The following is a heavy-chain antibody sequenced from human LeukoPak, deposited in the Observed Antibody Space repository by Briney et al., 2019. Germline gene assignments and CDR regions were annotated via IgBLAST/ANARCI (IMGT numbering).Heavy chain of an antibody. CDR1: GGTFSSYA. D-gene: IGHD5-24*01. V-gene: IGHV1-69*04. Sequence: ASVKVSCKASGGTFSSYAISWVRQAPGQGLEWMGRIIPILGIANYAQKFQGRVTNTADKSTSTAYMELSSLRSEDTAVYYCARSRDGYNPVFDYWGQGTLVTVSS. J-gene: IGHJ4*02. CDR2: IIPILGIA. CDR3: ARSRDGYNPVFDY.